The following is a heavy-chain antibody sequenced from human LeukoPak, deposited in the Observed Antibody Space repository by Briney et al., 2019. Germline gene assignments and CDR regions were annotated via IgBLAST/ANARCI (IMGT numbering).Heavy chain of an antibody. Sequence: GGSLRLSCVASGFTLSSYNMKWVRQAPGKRLEWVSSISWRNIDIEYADSVKGRFTISRDNDKKSLYLQMNSLRVEDTAVYYCARVYSNTWYSGYLHMDVWGKGTTATVSS. D-gene: IGHD6-13*01. CDR2: ISWRNIDI. J-gene: IGHJ6*03. CDR3: ARVYSNTWYSGYLHMDV. V-gene: IGHV3-21*01. CDR1: GFTLSSYN.